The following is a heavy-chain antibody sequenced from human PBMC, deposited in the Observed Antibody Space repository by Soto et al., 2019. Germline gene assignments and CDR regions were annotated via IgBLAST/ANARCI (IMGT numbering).Heavy chain of an antibody. CDR2: IFHDGTA. D-gene: IGHD3-9*01. V-gene: IGHV4-4*02. CDR1: GVSISSGNW. Sequence: SETLSLTCAVSGVSISSGNWWTWVRQTPQRGLEYIVEIFHDGTANYYTSFERRVAISVDTSKNQFSLKLTSVTAADTAVYYCARGLYILTGYRGFDPWGQVTLVIVSS. J-gene: IGHJ5*02. CDR3: ARGLYILTGYRGFDP.